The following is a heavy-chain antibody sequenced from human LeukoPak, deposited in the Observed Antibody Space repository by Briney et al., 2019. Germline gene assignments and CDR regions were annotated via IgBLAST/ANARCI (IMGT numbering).Heavy chain of an antibody. CDR3: ARVRLGDAFDI. D-gene: IGHD5-12*01. V-gene: IGHV4-39*07. CDR2: IYYSGST. Sequence: SETLSLTCTVSGGSLSSSSYYWGWIRQPPGKGLEWLGSIYYSGSTYYNPSLKSRVTISVDTSKNQFSLKLSSVTAADTAVYYCARVRLGDAFDIWGQGTMGTVSP. J-gene: IGHJ3*02. CDR1: GGSLSSSSYY.